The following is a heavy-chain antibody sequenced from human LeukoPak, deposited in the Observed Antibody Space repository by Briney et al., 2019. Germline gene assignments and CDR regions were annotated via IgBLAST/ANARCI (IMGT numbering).Heavy chain of an antibody. D-gene: IGHD1-20*01. J-gene: IGHJ6*03. CDR2: INHSGST. CDR1: GGSLTDYY. Sequence: SETLSLTCAVYGGSLTDYYWSWIRQPPGRGLEWIGEINHSGSTNYNPSLKSRVTISVDTSKNQFSLKLSSVTAADTAVYYCASLTGTTDYYYYYMDVWGKGTTVTVSS. V-gene: IGHV4-34*01. CDR3: ASLTGTTDYYYYYMDV.